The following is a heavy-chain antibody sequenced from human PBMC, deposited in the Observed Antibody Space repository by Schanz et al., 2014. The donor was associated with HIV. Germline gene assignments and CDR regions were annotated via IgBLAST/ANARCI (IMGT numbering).Heavy chain of an antibody. CDR1: GFSFDTFG. D-gene: IGHD3-10*01. J-gene: IGHJ4*02. V-gene: IGHV3-30*03. CDR2: ISYDGRNK. Sequence: VQLLDSGGGLVQPGGSLRLSCAGSGFSFDTFGIHWVRQAPGKGLEWLAVISYDGRNKKFANSVKGRFTISRDNSKNTLYLQMNSLRAEDTAVYYCARVFGRTYGLPDYWGQGTPVTVSS. CDR3: ARVFGRTYGLPDY.